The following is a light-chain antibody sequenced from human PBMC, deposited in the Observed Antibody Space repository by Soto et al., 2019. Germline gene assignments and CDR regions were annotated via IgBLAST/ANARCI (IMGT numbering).Light chain of an antibody. V-gene: IGKV1-5*01. CDR1: QSLTSW. CDR2: TAS. CDR3: QQTSAAPFT. Sequence: DIQMTQSPSTLSASVGDRVTITCRASQSLTSWLAWYQQRPGQAPQLLIFTASSFQGGVPARFSASGSRTDFTPTISSLQPDDFATYYCQQTSAAPFTFGPGTKVDIK. J-gene: IGKJ3*01.